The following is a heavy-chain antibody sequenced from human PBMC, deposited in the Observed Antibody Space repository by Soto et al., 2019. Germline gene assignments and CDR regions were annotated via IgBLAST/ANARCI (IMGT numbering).Heavy chain of an antibody. CDR2: ISIGAKST. J-gene: IGHJ4*02. CDR1: RFTFSNYA. D-gene: IGHD1-26*01. CDR3: AKGLQWELPLHY. Sequence: EVLLLESGGGLVQPGESLRLSCAASRFTFSNYAMSWVRQAPGRGLEWVSAISIGAKSTYYADSVKGRFTISRDNSKKTLYLQMNSLRVEDTALYYCAKGLQWELPLHYWGQGTLVTVSS. V-gene: IGHV3-23*01.